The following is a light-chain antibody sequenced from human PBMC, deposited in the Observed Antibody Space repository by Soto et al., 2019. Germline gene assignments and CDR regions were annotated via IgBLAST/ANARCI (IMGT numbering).Light chain of an antibody. V-gene: IGKV1-8*01. Sequence: AIRMTQSPSSFSASTGDRVTITCRASQSIGTYLAWYQQIPGRAPKLLSFAASTLQRGVPSRFSGSGSGTDFTLTISCLQSEDFAAYYCQQYYIYPPTFGGGTKVEIK. CDR3: QQYYIYPPT. CDR1: QSIGTY. CDR2: AAS. J-gene: IGKJ4*01.